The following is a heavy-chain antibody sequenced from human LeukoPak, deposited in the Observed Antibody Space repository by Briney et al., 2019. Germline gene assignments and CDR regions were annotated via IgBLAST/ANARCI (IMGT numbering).Heavy chain of an antibody. CDR2: ISGSGGST. D-gene: IGHD6-13*01. CDR1: GFTFDDYG. Sequence: GGSLRLSCAASGFTFDDYGMSWVRQAPGKGLEWVSAISGSGGSTYYADSVKGRFTISRDNSKNTLYLQMNSLRAEDTAVYYCAKDDSWPRQLVPGSAFDYWGQGTLVTVSS. CDR3: AKDDSWPRQLVPGSAFDY. J-gene: IGHJ4*02. V-gene: IGHV3-23*01.